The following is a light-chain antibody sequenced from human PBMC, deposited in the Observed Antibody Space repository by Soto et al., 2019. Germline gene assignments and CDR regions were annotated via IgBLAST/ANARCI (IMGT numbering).Light chain of an antibody. Sequence: EIAMTQSPATLSVSPGERATLSGMASQSVSNNLAWYQQKPGQAPRLLIYGASTRATGIPARFSGSGSGPEFTLTISSLQSEDFAVYYCQHYNTWPYTFGQGTKVDIK. CDR1: QSVSNN. V-gene: IGKV3-15*01. J-gene: IGKJ2*01. CDR2: GAS. CDR3: QHYNTWPYT.